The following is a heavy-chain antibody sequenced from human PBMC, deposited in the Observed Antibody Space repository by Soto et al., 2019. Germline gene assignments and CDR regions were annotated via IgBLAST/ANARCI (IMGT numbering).Heavy chain of an antibody. J-gene: IGHJ4*02. Sequence: EVQLLESGGGLVQPGGSLRLSCAASGFTFSSYAMSWVRQAPGKGLEWVSAISGSGGSTYYADSVKGRFTISRDNSKNTLYPEMDRPRAQETAVLYCAKGAKWLRFPVLFDYWGQGTLVTVSS. V-gene: IGHV3-23*01. CDR1: GFTFSSYA. CDR2: ISGSGGST. CDR3: AKGAKWLRFPVLFDY. D-gene: IGHD5-12*01.